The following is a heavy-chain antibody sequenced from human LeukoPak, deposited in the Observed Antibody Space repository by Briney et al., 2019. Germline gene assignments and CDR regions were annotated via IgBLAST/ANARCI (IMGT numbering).Heavy chain of an antibody. CDR1: GFTFSSYA. D-gene: IGHD3-9*01. J-gene: IGHJ4*02. V-gene: IGHV3-23*01. Sequence: GGSLRLSWAASGFTFSSYAMSWVRQAPGKGLEWVSAISGSGGSTYYADSVKGRFTISRDNSKNTLYLQMNSLRAEDTAVYYCAKGYYDILTGYDYWGQGTLVTVSS. CDR2: ISGSGGST. CDR3: AKGYYDILTGYDY.